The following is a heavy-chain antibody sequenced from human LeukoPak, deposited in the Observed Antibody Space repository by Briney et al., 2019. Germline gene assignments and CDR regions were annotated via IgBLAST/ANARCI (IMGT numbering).Heavy chain of an antibody. V-gene: IGHV3-11*04. CDR1: GFTFSDYY. CDR2: ISSSGSTI. D-gene: IGHD3-3*01. Sequence: PGGSLRLSCAASGFTFSDYYMSWIRQAPGKGLEWVSYISSSGSTIYYADSVKGRFTISRDNAKNSLYLQMNSLRAEDTAVYYCARDPNYDFWSGPTLGWFDPWGQGTLVTVSS. J-gene: IGHJ5*02. CDR3: ARDPNYDFWSGPTLGWFDP.